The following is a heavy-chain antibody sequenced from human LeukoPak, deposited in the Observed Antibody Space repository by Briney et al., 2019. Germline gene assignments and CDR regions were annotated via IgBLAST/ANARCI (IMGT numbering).Heavy chain of an antibody. D-gene: IGHD3-10*01. V-gene: IGHV4-61*01. Sequence: PSETLSLTCTVSGGSVSSGSYYWSWIRQPPGKGLEWIGCIYYSGSTNYNPSLKSRVTISVDTSKNQFSLKLSSVTAADTAVYYCARDFYGSGSPTPGYWGQGTLVTVSS. CDR3: ARDFYGSGSPTPGY. CDR2: IYYSGST. J-gene: IGHJ4*02. CDR1: GGSVSSGSYY.